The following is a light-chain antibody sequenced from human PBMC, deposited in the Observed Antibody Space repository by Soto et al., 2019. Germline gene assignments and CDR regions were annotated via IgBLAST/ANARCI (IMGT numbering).Light chain of an antibody. Sequence: QSALTQPASVSGSPGQSITISCTGTSSDVGGYNYVSWYQQHPDKAPKLLIYEVGNRPSGVSFRFSGYKSGNTASLTISGLQAEDEADYYCSSYTARGTRVFGTGTKLTVL. CDR1: SSDVGGYNY. J-gene: IGLJ1*01. CDR2: EVG. V-gene: IGLV2-14*01. CDR3: SSYTARGTRV.